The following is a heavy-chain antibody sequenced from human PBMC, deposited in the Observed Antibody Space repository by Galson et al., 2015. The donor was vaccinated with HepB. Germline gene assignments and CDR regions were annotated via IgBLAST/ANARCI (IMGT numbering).Heavy chain of an antibody. J-gene: IGHJ4*02. CDR2: ISSSSSTI. CDR1: GFTFSSYS. CDR3: ERDPDYGGNYVPNYFDY. V-gene: IGHV3-48*04. D-gene: IGHD4-23*01. Sequence: SLRLSCADSGFTFSSYSMNWVRQAPGKGLEWVSYISSSSSTIYYADSVKGRFTISRDNAKNSLYLQMNSLRAEDTAVYYCERDPDYGGNYVPNYFDYWGQGTLVTVSS.